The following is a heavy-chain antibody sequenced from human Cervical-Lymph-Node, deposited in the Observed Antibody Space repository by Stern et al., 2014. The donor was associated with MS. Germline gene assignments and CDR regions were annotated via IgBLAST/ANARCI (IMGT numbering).Heavy chain of an antibody. J-gene: IGHJ4*02. CDR3: ARHSYDFWSGYYTLDY. Sequence: QVQLQESGPGLVKPSQTLSLTCTVSGGSISSGGYYWSWIRQHPGKGLEWIGYIYYSGSTYYNPSLKSRVTISVDTSKNQFSLKLSSVTAADTAVYYCARHSYDFWSGYYTLDYWGQGTLVTVSS. V-gene: IGHV4-31*03. CDR2: IYYSGST. D-gene: IGHD3-3*01. CDR1: GGSISSGGYY.